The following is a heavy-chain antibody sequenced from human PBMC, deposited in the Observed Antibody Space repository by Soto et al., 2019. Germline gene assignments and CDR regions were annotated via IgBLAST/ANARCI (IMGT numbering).Heavy chain of an antibody. CDR2: ISGSGIST. J-gene: IGHJ2*01. CDR3: AKEPVGPDWYFDL. CDR1: GFTISDYA. Sequence: GGSLRLSCAVSGFTISDYAMTWVRQAPGKGLEWVSGISGSGISTHYADSVKGRFTVSRDNSKNTLYLQMNSLRAEDTAVYNCAKEPVGPDWYFDLWGRGTLVTVSS. V-gene: IGHV3-23*01.